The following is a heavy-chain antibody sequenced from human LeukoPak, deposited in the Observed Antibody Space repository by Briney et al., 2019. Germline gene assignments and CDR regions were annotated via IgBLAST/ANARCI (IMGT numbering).Heavy chain of an antibody. CDR1: GFTFSSYA. V-gene: IGHV3-23*01. CDR3: ATYTVTPRHFDY. D-gene: IGHD4-17*01. Sequence: QTGGSLRLSCEASGFTFSSYAMSWVRQAPGKGLEWVSSITGSGGNTYYADSVKGRFTISRDNSKNTLYLQMNSLRAEDTAVYYCATYTVTPRHFDYWGQGTLVTVSS. J-gene: IGHJ4*02. CDR2: ITGSGGNT.